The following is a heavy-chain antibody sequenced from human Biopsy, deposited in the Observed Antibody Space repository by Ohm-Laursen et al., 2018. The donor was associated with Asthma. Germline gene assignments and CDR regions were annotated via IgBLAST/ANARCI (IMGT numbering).Heavy chain of an antibody. CDR3: ARTFHFWSPYHAEHYQL. CDR1: GFTFGAYC. D-gene: IGHD3-3*01. Sequence: SLRLSCSASGFTFGAYCMSWVRQVPGQGLEWMANIKHDGSEKNHVDSLKGRFTISRDNAKNLLFLQMNSLRAEDTAVYYCARTFHFWSPYHAEHYQLWGQGTLVTVSS. V-gene: IGHV3-7*01. CDR2: IKHDGSEK. J-gene: IGHJ1*01.